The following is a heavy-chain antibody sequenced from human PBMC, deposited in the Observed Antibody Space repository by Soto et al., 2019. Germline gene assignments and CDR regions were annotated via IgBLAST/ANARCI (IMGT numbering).Heavy chain of an antibody. CDR1: GGSFSGYY. Sequence: QVHLQQWGAGLLKPSETLSLTCAVYGGSFSGYYWSWIRQPPGKGLEWIGEINHSGSTNYNPSLQSRVAISGGTSNNQFSLKLTSVTAADTAVYYCARGRGDGYNQHWFFDLWGRGALVTVSS. CDR2: INHSGST. D-gene: IGHD3-10*01. V-gene: IGHV4-34*01. J-gene: IGHJ2*01. CDR3: ARGRGDGYNQHWFFDL.